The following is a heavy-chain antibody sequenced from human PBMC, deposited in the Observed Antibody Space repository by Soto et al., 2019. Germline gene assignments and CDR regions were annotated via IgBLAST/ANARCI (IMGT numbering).Heavy chain of an antibody. D-gene: IGHD4-17*01. Sequence: PETLSLTCTVSSSSVSSDYWNWVRQSPGKGLEWIGYIYYSGYTNYNPSLKSRITISVDTSKNQFSLKLSSVTPADTAMYYCAGGGMTTVPYWGQGTLVTVSS. CDR1: SSSVSSDY. CDR2: IYYSGYT. J-gene: IGHJ4*02. V-gene: IGHV4-59*02. CDR3: AGGGMTTVPY.